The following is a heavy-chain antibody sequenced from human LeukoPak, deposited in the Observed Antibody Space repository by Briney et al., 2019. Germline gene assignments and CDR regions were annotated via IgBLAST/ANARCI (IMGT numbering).Heavy chain of an antibody. CDR3: SRSTHSSADY. CDR2: ISGSGGST. V-gene: IGHV3-23*01. D-gene: IGHD6-19*01. Sequence: PGGSLRLSCAASGFTFSSYAMSWVRQAPGKGLEWVSAISGSGGSTYYADSVKGRFTISRDNALNSLSLHMSSLRAEDTAVYYCSRSTHSSADYWGQGTLVTVSS. J-gene: IGHJ4*02. CDR1: GFTFSSYA.